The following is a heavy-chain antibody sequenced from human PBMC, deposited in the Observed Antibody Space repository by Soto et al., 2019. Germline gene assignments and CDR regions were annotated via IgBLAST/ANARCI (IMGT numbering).Heavy chain of an antibody. CDR1: GYTFTSYG. J-gene: IGHJ6*02. D-gene: IGHD3-3*01. CDR2: ISAYNGNT. Sequence: GASVKVSCKASGYTFTSYGIIWVRQAPGQGLEWMGWISAYNGNTNYAQKLQGRVTMTTDTSTSTAYMELRSLRSDDTAVYYCARDLDDFWSGYRDYGMDVWGQGTTVTVSS. CDR3: ARDLDDFWSGYRDYGMDV. V-gene: IGHV1-18*01.